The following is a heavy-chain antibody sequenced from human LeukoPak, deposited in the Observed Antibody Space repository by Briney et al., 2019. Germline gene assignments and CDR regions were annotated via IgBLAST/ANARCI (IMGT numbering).Heavy chain of an antibody. CDR1: GGSISSYY. CDR3: ARSYYDHLWGSYRFDY. CDR2: IYYSGNT. V-gene: IGHV4-59*01. D-gene: IGHD3-16*02. J-gene: IGHJ4*02. Sequence: PSETLSLTCTVSGGSISSYYWSWIRQPPGKGLEWIGFIYYSGNTNYNPSLKSRVTISVDTSKNQFSLKLRSVTAADTAVYYCARSYYDHLWGSYRFDYWGQGTLVTVSS.